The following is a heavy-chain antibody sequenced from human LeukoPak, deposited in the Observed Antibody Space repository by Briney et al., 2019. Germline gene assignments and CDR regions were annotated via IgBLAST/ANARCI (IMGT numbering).Heavy chain of an antibody. CDR3: AKDLQYYDFWSGYLSHDAFDI. V-gene: IGHV3-7*03. J-gene: IGHJ3*02. CDR2: IKPDGSEI. D-gene: IGHD3-3*01. CDR1: GFSFSRYW. Sequence: GGSLRLSCAASGFSFSRYWMSWVRQAPVKGLEWVANIKPDGSEIYYVDSVKGRFTISRDNAKNAVYLHMNSLRAEDTAVYYCAKDLQYYDFWSGYLSHDAFDIWGQGTMVTVSS.